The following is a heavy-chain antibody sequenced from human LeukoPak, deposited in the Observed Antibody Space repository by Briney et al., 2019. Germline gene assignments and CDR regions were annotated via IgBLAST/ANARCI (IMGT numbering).Heavy chain of an antibody. J-gene: IGHJ6*02. CDR3: ARGVEMYYDILTGYRYYGMDV. V-gene: IGHV3-33*01. CDR2: IWYDGSNK. CDR1: GFTFSSYG. D-gene: IGHD3-9*01. Sequence: GGSLRLSWAASGFTFSSYGMHWVRQAPGKGLEWVAVIWYDGSNKYYADSVKGRFTISRDNSKNTLYLQMNSLRAEGTAVYYCARGVEMYYDILTGYRYYGMDVWGQGTTVTVSS.